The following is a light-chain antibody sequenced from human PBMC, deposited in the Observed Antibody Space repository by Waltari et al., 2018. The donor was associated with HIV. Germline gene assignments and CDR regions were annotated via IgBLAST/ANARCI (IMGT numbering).Light chain of an antibody. CDR1: SSNIGAGYH. J-gene: IGLJ1*01. CDR2: GNS. V-gene: IGLV1-40*01. CDR3: QSHDSSLSGYV. Sequence: QSVLTQPPSVSGAPGQRVTLPCTGSSSNIGAGYHVHWYQQLPGTAPKLLIYGNSNRPSGVPDRFSGSKSGTSASLAITGLQAEYEADYHCQSHDSSLSGYVFGTGTKVTVL.